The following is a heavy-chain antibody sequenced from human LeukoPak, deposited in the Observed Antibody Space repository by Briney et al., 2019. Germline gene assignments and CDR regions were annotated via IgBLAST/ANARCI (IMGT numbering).Heavy chain of an antibody. CDR3: ARISAYYYGSYFYYYMDV. Sequence: GGSLRLSCAASGFTFSSYEMNWVRQAPGKGLEWVSSISSSGRIIDYADSVKGRFTISRDNAENSLYLQMNSLRAEDTALYYCARISAYYYGSYFYYYMDVWGKGTTVTVSS. D-gene: IGHD3-10*01. J-gene: IGHJ6*03. CDR1: GFTFSSYE. CDR2: ISSSGRII. V-gene: IGHV3-48*03.